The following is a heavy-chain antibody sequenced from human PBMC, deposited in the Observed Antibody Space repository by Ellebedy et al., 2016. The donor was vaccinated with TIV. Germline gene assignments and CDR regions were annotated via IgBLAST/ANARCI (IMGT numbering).Heavy chain of an antibody. D-gene: IGHD3-10*01. CDR1: GGSISSYY. CDR2: IYYSGST. V-gene: IGHV4-59*01. CDR3: ASTMVRDAFDI. J-gene: IGHJ3*02. Sequence: MPSETLSLTCTVSGGSISSYYWSWIRQPPGKGLEWIGYIYYSGSTNYNPSLKSRVTISVDTSKNQFSLKLSSVTAADTAVYYCASTMVRDAFDIWGQGTMVTVSS.